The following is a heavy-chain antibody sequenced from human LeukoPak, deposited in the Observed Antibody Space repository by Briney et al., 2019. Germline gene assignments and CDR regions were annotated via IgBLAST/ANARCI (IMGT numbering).Heavy chain of an antibody. CDR2: IYYSGST. CDR3: AREIHYYDSSGKGLYYFDY. Sequence: SETLSLTCTVSVGSISSYYWSWTRQPPGKGLEWSGYIYYSGSTNYNPSLKSRVTISVDTSKNQFSLKLSSVTAADTAVYYCAREIHYYDSSGKGLYYFDYWGQGTLVTVS. V-gene: IGHV4-59*01. J-gene: IGHJ4*02. CDR1: VGSISSYY. D-gene: IGHD3-22*01.